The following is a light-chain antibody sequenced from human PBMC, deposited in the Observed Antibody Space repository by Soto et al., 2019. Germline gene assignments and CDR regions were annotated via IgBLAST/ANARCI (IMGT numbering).Light chain of an antibody. V-gene: IGKV1-39*01. J-gene: IGKJ1*01. CDR3: QQSYVNPWT. CDR2: AAS. CDR1: ESISTY. Sequence: DIQMTQSPSSLSASVGDRVTIPCRASESISTYLNWYQQKPGERPNLLIYAASNLQSGVPSRFSGSGSGTHFTLIINSLQPEDFATYYCQQSYVNPWTFGQGTKADIK.